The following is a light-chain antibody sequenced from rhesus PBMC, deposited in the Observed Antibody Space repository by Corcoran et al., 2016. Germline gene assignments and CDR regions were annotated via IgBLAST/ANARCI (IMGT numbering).Light chain of an antibody. CDR1: QSLSNY. J-gene: IGKJ2*01. CDR2: RAS. V-gene: IGKV1-25*01. Sequence: IQMTQSPSSLSVSVGVRVTITCQASQSLSNYLNWYQQKQGKFPILLIYRASSLKSGLSSRTSGSGAWMDFTLTISSLQPEDFATYYSQQGYSYPYSFGQGTKVEIK. CDR3: QQGYSYPYS.